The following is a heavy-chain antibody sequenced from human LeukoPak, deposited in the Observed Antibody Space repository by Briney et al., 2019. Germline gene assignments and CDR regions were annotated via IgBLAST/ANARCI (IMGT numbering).Heavy chain of an antibody. CDR3: AKDSRYYDFWSGYSFDAFDI. CDR1: GFTFSSYG. J-gene: IGHJ3*02. V-gene: IGHV3-30*02. D-gene: IGHD3-3*01. Sequence: GGSLRLSCAASGFTFSSYGMHWVRQAPGKGLEWVAFIRYDGSNKYYADSVKGRFTISRDNSKNTLYLQMSSLRAEDTAVYYCAKDSRYYDFWSGYSFDAFDIWGQGTMVTVSS. CDR2: IRYDGSNK.